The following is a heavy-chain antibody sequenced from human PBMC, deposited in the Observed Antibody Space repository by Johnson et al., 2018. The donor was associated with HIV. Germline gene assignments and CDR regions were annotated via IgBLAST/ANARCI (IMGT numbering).Heavy chain of an antibody. Sequence: QVQLVESGGGLVQPGGSLRLSCAASGFNFSGYWMSWVRQAPGKGLEWVAFIRYDGSNKFYADSVKGRFTISRDNSKNTLYLQMNSLRHEDTAVYYCARDQGELRRTHAFDIWGQGTMVTVSS. CDR1: GFNFSGYW. J-gene: IGHJ3*02. D-gene: IGHD1-14*01. V-gene: IGHV3-30*02. CDR3: ARDQGELRRTHAFDI. CDR2: IRYDGSNK.